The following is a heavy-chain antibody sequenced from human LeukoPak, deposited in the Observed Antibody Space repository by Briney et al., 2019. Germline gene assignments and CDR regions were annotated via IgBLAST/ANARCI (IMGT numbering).Heavy chain of an antibody. CDR1: GGSFSGYY. J-gene: IGHJ5*02. CDR3: ARDRLGYCSSTSCSWNWFDP. CDR2: INHSGST. Sequence: SETLSLTCAVYGGSFSGYYWSWIRQPPGKGLEWIGEINHSGSTNYNPSLKSRVTISVDTSKNQFSLKLSSVTAADTAVYYCARDRLGYCSSTSCSWNWFDPWGQGTLVTVSS. V-gene: IGHV4-34*01. D-gene: IGHD2-2*01.